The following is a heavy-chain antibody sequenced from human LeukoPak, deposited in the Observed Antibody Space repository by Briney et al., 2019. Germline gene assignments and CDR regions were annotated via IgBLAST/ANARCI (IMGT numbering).Heavy chain of an antibody. CDR2: ISYDGSNK. D-gene: IGHD3-10*01. CDR1: GFTFSSYA. V-gene: IGHV3-30-3*01. Sequence: GGSLRLSCAASGFTFSSYAMHWVRQAPGKGLEWVAVISYDGSNKYYADSVKGRFTISRDNSKNTLYLQMNSLRAEDTAVYYCVRDRGSRLLKYYFDYWGQGTLVTVSS. CDR3: VRDRGSRLLKYYFDY. J-gene: IGHJ4*02.